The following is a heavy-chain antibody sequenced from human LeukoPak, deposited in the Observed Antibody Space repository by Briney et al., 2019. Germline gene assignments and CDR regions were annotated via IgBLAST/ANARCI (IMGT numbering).Heavy chain of an antibody. Sequence: GGSLRLSCAASGFTFTNYWMSWVRQAPGKGLEWVANIKQDGSEKYYVDSVEGRFTISRDNAKSSLSLQMNSLSGEDTAVYYCVRALGSSSADYWGQGTLVTVYS. CDR3: VRALGSSSADY. V-gene: IGHV3-7*01. D-gene: IGHD6-6*01. J-gene: IGHJ4*02. CDR1: GFTFTNYW. CDR2: IKQDGSEK.